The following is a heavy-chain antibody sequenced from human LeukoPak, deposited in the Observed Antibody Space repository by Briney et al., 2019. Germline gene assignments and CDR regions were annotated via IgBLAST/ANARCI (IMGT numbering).Heavy chain of an antibody. J-gene: IGHJ4*02. CDR3: ASRTAYYYDSSGYYWGLFDY. V-gene: IGHV4-39*07. Sequence: SETLSLTCTVSGGSISGYYWSWIRQPPGKGLEWIGSIYYSGSTYYNPSLKSRVTISVDTSKNQFSLKLSSVTAADTAVYYCASRTAYYYDSSGYYWGLFDYWGQGTLVTVSS. D-gene: IGHD3-22*01. CDR1: GGSISGYY. CDR2: IYYSGST.